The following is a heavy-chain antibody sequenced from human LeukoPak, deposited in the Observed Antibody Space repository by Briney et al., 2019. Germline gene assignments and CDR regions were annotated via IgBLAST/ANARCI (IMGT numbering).Heavy chain of an antibody. V-gene: IGHV3-23*01. CDR2: ISGSGVDT. CDR3: ASGTYRLGDY. Sequence: PGGSLRLSCAASGLSFSTYAMSWVRQAPGKGLEWVAGISGSGVDTHYAGSVNGRFRISRDNSANTLYLQMNSLREEDTALYYRASGTYRLGDYWGQGTQVVVSP. J-gene: IGHJ4*02. D-gene: IGHD3-10*01. CDR1: GLSFSTYA.